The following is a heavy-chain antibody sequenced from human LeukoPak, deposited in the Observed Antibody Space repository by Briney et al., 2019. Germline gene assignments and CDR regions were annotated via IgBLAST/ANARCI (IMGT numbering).Heavy chain of an antibody. V-gene: IGHV3-30*02. CDR1: GFAFSSHG. CDR2: IRYDGSNK. D-gene: IGHD5-12*01. CDR3: AKDHEYSGYDSFDY. J-gene: IGHJ4*02. Sequence: GGSLRLSCAASGFAFSSHGMHWVRQAPGKGLEWVAFIRYDGSNKYYADSVKGRFTISRDNSKNTLYLQLNSLRAEDTAVYYCAKDHEYSGYDSFDYWGQGTLVTVSS.